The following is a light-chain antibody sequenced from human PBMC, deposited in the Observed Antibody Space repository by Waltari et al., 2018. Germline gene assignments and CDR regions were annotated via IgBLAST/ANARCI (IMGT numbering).Light chain of an antibody. Sequence: EIVLTQSPGTLSLSPGERATLSCRASHSVSSRYLAWYRQKPGQAPRLLIYGASSRATGIPDRFSGRGSGTDFTLTISRLEPEDFAVYYCQQYGSSPGTFGQGTKVEIK. CDR2: GAS. J-gene: IGKJ1*01. V-gene: IGKV3-20*01. CDR1: HSVSSRY. CDR3: QQYGSSPGT.